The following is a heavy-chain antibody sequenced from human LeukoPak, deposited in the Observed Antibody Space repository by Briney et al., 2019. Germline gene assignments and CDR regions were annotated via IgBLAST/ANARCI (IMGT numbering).Heavy chain of an antibody. V-gene: IGHV3-21*01. CDR2: ISSSSSHI. D-gene: IGHD1-1*01. Sequence: GGSLRLSCAASGFTFSSYSMNWVRQAPGKGLEWVSSISSSSSHIYYADSVRGRFTISRDNAKSSLFLQMNSLRGEDTAVYYCARCTTGKTFGSLREIKKSREIDYWGQGTLVTVSS. CDR1: GFTFSSYS. J-gene: IGHJ4*02. CDR3: ARCTTGKTFGSLREIKKSREIDY.